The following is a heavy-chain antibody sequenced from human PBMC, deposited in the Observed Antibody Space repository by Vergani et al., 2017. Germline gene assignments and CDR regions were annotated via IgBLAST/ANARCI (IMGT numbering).Heavy chain of an antibody. D-gene: IGHD3-22*01. CDR3: ARDSVWYYYDSSGYPRDAFDI. V-gene: IGHV3-21*01. CDR2: ISSSSSYI. J-gene: IGHJ3*02. CDR1: GFTFSSYS. Sequence: EVQLVESGGGLVKPGGSLRLSCAASGFTFSSYSMNWVRQAPGKGLEWVSSISSSSSYIYYAASVKGRFTISRDNAKNSLDLQMNSLRAEDTAVYYCARDSVWYYYDSSGYPRDAFDIWGQGTMVTVSS.